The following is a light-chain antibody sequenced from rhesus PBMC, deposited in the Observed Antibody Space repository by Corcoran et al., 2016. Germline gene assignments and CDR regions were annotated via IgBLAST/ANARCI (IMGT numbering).Light chain of an antibody. CDR3: LQDYTTPYS. CDR1: QGINKE. CDR2: ASS. Sequence: DIQMTQSPSSLSASVGDRVTVTCRASQGINKELSWYQHKQGKAPTLLIYASSRLQTWVSSRFRGSGSGTDYTLTISGLQPEDVATYYWLQDYTTPYSFGQGTKVEIK. V-gene: IGKV1-94*01. J-gene: IGKJ2*01.